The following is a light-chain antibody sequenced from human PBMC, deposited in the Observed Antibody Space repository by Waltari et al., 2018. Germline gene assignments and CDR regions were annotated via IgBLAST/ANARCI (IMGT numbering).Light chain of an antibody. Sequence: QSVLTQPPSASGVPGQRVTISCSGSISNIGSNAVSWYQQFPGTAPKLLIYKTNRRPSGVPDRFSGAKSGTSASLAITGLKSEDEADYYCAACDDSLNGQRVFGGGTKLTVL. CDR2: KTN. V-gene: IGLV1-44*01. CDR3: AACDDSLNGQRV. CDR1: ISNIGSNA. J-gene: IGLJ3*02.